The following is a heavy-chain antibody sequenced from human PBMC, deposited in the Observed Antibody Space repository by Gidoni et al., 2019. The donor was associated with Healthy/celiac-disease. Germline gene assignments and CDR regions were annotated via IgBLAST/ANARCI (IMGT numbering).Heavy chain of an antibody. CDR2: IIPIFGTA. V-gene: IGHV1-69*01. CDR1: GGTFSSYA. Sequence: QVQLVQSGAEVKKPGSSVKVSCKASGGTFSSYAISWVRQAPGQGLEWMGGIIPIFGTANYAQKFQGRVTITADESTSTAYMELSSLRSEDTAVYYCASGVLGVGATKRYYFDYWGQGTLVTVSS. CDR3: ASGVLGVGATKRYYFDY. D-gene: IGHD1-26*01. J-gene: IGHJ4*02.